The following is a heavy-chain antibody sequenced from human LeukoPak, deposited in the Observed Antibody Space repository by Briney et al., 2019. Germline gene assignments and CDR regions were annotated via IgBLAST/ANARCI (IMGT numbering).Heavy chain of an antibody. CDR3: ARLLYGDYPFYYYYGMDV. D-gene: IGHD4-17*01. CDR2: IYYSGST. V-gene: IGHV4-59*08. J-gene: IGHJ6*02. Sequence: SETLSLTCTVCGGSISSYYWSWIRQPPGKGLEWIGYIYYSGSTNYNPSLKSRVTISVDTSKNQFSLKLSSVTAADTAVYYCARLLYGDYPFYYYYGMDVWGQGTTVTVSS. CDR1: GGSISSYY.